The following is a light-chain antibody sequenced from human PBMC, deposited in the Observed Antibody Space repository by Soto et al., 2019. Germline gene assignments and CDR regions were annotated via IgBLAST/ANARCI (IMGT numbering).Light chain of an antibody. V-gene: IGLV2-14*01. Sequence: ALTQPASVSGSPGQSITISCSGTSSDVGGYDHVSWYQQHPGKGPKLIIHEVDNRPSGVSLRFSGSKSGDTASLTISGLHPEDEADYYCSSYSSSSTLYVFGTGTKVTVL. CDR1: SSDVGGYDH. CDR3: SSYSSSSTLYV. J-gene: IGLJ1*01. CDR2: EVD.